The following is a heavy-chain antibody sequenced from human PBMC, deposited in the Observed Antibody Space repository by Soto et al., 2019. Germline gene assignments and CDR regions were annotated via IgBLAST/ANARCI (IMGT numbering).Heavy chain of an antibody. V-gene: IGHV4-31*03. CDR2: IHHSGTT. Sequence: QVQLQESGPGLVKPSQTLSLTCTVSGDSVSSSSYYWSWIRQHPGKGLEWIGYIHHSGTTYYNPSLKSRITLPVDTSKNQFSLRLSSVTAAATAVYYCASGLGYEAWGQGTLVTVSS. CDR3: ASGLGYEA. CDR1: GDSVSSSSYY. D-gene: IGHD5-12*01. J-gene: IGHJ5*02.